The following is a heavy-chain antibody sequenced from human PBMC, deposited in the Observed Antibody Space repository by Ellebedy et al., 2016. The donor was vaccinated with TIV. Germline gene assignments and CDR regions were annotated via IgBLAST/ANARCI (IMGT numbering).Heavy chain of an antibody. V-gene: IGHV4-39*01. D-gene: IGHD4-17*01. J-gene: IGHJ4*02. Sequence: SETLSLTXSVSGDSISSSSYFWGWLRQPPGKGLDWIGIIYYSGSTYYNPSLNSRVTISIDTSKNQFSLNLSSVTAADTAVYYCARPLRSTVTTSIYFDYWGQGTLVTVSS. CDR3: ARPLRSTVTTSIYFDY. CDR1: GDSISSSSYF. CDR2: IYYSGST.